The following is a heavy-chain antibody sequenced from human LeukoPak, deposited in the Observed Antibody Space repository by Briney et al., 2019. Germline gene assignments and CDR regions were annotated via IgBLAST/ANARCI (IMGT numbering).Heavy chain of an antibody. CDR3: AKDIGYYYDSSGYPGPFDY. Sequence: GRSLRLSCAASGFTFDDYAMHWVRQAPGKGLEWVSGISWNSGSICYADSVKGRFTISRDNAKNSLYLQMNSLRAEDTALYYCAKDIGYYYDSSGYPGPFDYWGLGTLVTVSS. D-gene: IGHD3-22*01. CDR2: ISWNSGSI. V-gene: IGHV3-9*01. CDR1: GFTFDDYA. J-gene: IGHJ4*02.